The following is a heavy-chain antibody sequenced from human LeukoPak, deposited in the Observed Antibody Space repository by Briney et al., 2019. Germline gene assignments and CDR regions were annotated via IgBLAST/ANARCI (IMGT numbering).Heavy chain of an antibody. Sequence: GGSLRLSCAASGFTFSDYYMSWIRQAPGKGLEWVSYISSSGSTIYYADSVKGRFTISRDNAKNSLYLQMNSLRAEDTAVYYCARDPMGSYYYYYGMDVWGKGTTVTVSS. CDR3: ARDPMGSYYYYYGMDV. CDR2: ISSSGSTI. D-gene: IGHD5-24*01. J-gene: IGHJ6*04. V-gene: IGHV3-11*04. CDR1: GFTFSDYY.